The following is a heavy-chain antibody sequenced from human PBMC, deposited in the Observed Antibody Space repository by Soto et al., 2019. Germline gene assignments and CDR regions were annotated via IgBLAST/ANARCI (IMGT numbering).Heavy chain of an antibody. V-gene: IGHV1-69*13. D-gene: IGHD3-10*01. Sequence: GASVKVSCKASGGTFSSYAISWVRQAPGQGLEWMGGIIPIFGTANYAQKFQGRVTITADESTSTAYMELSSLRSEDTAVYYCARGDYYGSGSYPYYYGMDVWGQGTTVTVSS. CDR3: ARGDYYGSGSYPYYYGMDV. CDR1: GGTFSSYA. CDR2: IIPIFGTA. J-gene: IGHJ6*02.